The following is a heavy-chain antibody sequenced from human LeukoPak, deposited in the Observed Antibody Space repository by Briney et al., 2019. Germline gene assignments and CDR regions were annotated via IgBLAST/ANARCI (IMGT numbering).Heavy chain of an antibody. CDR2: ISGSGGST. CDR3: ANYNWYYVGMNWFDP. D-gene: IGHD1-7*01. J-gene: IGHJ5*02. V-gene: IGHV3-23*01. CDR1: GFTFSSYA. Sequence: GGSLRLSCAASGFTFSSYAMSWVRQAPGKGLEWVSAISGSGGSTYYADSVKGRFTISRDNSKNTLYLQMNSLRAEDTAVYYCANYNWYYVGMNWFDPWGQGTLVTVSS.